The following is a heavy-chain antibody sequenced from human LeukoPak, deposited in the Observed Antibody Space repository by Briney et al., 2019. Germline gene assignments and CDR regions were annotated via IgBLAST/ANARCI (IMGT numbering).Heavy chain of an antibody. CDR2: IIPIFGTA. D-gene: IGHD3-3*01. J-gene: IGHJ5*02. CDR1: GGTFSSYA. CDR3: ARVHNDLWSGLNWFDP. Sequence: SVKVSCKASGGTFSSYAISWVRQAPGQGLEWMGGIIPIFGTANYAQKFQGRVTITTDESTSTAYTELSSLRSEDTAVYYCARVHNDLWSGLNWFDPWGQGTLVTVSS. V-gene: IGHV1-69*05.